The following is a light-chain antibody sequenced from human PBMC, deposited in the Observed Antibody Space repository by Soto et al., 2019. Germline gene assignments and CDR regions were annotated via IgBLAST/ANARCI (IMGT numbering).Light chain of an antibody. V-gene: IGKV2-30*02. CDR1: QSLVHSDGNTY. Sequence: DVVMTQSPLSLPVTLGQPASISCRSSQSLVHSDGNTYLNWFQQRPGQSPRRLIYKVSNRDSGVPDRFSGSGSGTDFTLKITRVEAEDVGVYYCMQPLQSPRTFGQGTRLEIK. CDR2: KVS. CDR3: MQPLQSPRT. J-gene: IGKJ5*01.